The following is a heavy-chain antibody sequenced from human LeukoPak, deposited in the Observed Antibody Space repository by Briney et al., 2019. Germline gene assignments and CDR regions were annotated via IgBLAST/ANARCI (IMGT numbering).Heavy chain of an antibody. V-gene: IGHV4-31*01. CDR2: IYYSGST. D-gene: IGHD2-21*02. Sequence: SQTLSLTCTVSGGSISSGGYYWSWIRQHPGKGLEWIGYIYYSGSTYYNPSLKSPVTISVDTSKNQFSLKLSSVTAADTAVYYCASIVVVTGTTYGMDVWGQGTTVTVSS. CDR1: GGSISSGGYY. J-gene: IGHJ6*02. CDR3: ASIVVVTGTTYGMDV.